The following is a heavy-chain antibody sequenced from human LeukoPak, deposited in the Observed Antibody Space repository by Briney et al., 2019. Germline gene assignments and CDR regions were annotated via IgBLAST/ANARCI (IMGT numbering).Heavy chain of an antibody. D-gene: IGHD6-19*01. J-gene: IGHJ4*02. V-gene: IGHV3-23*01. CDR2: ISGSGGST. CDR1: GFTFSSYS. CDR3: ANAVAGTATFDY. Sequence: GGSLRLSCAVSGFTFSSYSMNWVRQAPGKGLEWVSAISGSGGSTYYADSVKGRFTISRDNSKNTLYLQMNSLRAEDTAVYYCANAVAGTATFDYWGQGTLVTVSS.